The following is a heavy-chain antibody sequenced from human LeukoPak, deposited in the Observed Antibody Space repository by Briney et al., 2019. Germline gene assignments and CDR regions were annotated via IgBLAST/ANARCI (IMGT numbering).Heavy chain of an antibody. V-gene: IGHV1-46*01. CDR3: ARAPQDDFWSGPYNWFDP. Sequence: ASVKVSCKASGYTFTSYYMQWVRQAPGQGLEWMGIINPSGGSTSYAQKFQGRVTMTRDTSTSTVYMELSSLRSEDTAVYYCARAPQDDFWSGPYNWFDPWGQGTLVTVSS. J-gene: IGHJ5*02. CDR1: GYTFTSYY. CDR2: INPSGGST. D-gene: IGHD3-3*01.